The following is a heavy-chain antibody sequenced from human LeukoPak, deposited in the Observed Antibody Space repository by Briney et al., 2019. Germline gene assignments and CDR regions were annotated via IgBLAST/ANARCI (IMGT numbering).Heavy chain of an antibody. Sequence: KPSETLSLTCTVSGGSISSGDYYWSWIRQPPGKGLEWIGYIYYSGSTYYNPSLKSRVTISVDTSKNQFSLKLSSVTAAGTAVYYCARETRLLPLSYFDLWGRGTLVTVSS. J-gene: IGHJ2*01. CDR2: IYYSGST. D-gene: IGHD3-22*01. V-gene: IGHV4-30-4*01. CDR1: GGSISSGDYY. CDR3: ARETRLLPLSYFDL.